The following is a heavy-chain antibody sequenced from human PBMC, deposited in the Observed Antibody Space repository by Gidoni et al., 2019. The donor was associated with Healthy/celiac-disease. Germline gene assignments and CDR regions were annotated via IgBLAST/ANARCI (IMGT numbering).Heavy chain of an antibody. CDR3: AKVYVWGSYRYSGDY. CDR2: SSVSCGST. J-gene: IGHJ4*02. CDR1: GFTFSSYA. Sequence: EVQLLESGGGLVQPGGSLRLSCAASGFTFSSYAMSWVSQDPGKGLEWVAASSVSCGSTYYADSVKGRFTISRDNSKNTLYLQMNSLRAEDTAVYYCAKVYVWGSYRYSGDYWGQGTLVTVSS. D-gene: IGHD3-16*02. V-gene: IGHV3-23*01.